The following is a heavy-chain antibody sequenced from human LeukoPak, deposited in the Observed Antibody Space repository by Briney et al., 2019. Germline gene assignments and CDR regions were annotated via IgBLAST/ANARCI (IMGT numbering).Heavy chain of an antibody. CDR3: AREEYSGYDL. CDR2: ITTTGTHT. J-gene: IGHJ4*02. D-gene: IGHD5-12*01. V-gene: IGHV3-21*04. CDR1: GFTFSDCN. Sequence: PGGSLRLSCAASGFTFSDCNMNWVRQAPGKGLEWVSSITTTGTHTYYADSVRGRFTISRDNSKNTLYLQMNSLRAEDTAVYYCAREEYSGYDLWGQGTLVTVSS.